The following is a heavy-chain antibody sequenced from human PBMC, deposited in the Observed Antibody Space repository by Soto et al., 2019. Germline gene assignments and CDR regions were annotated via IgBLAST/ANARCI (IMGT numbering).Heavy chain of an antibody. D-gene: IGHD4-17*01. CDR1: GGSISSSSYY. V-gene: IGHV4-39*01. CDR3: ASSYGDYVSY. CDR2: IYYSGST. J-gene: IGHJ4*02. Sequence: QLQLQESGPGLVKPSETLSLTCTVSGGSISSSSYYWGWIRQPSGKGLEWIGSIYYSGSTYYNPSLKSRVTISVDTSKNQFSLQMSSVTAADTAVYYCASSYGDYVSYWGQGTLVTVSS.